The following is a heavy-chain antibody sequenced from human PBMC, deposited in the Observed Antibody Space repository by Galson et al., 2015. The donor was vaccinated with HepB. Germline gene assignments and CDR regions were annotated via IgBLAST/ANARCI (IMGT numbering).Heavy chain of an antibody. CDR1: GYTFTSYG. D-gene: IGHD3-10*01. V-gene: IGHV1-18*01. CDR2: ISAYNGNA. J-gene: IGHJ5*02. CDR3: ARVGYYGSGGNNWFDP. Sequence: SVKVSCKASGYTFTSYGISWVRQAPGQGLEWMGWISAYNGNANYAPKLQGRVTMTTDTSTSTAYMKLRGLRSDDTAVYYCARVGYYGSGGNNWFDPWGQGTLVTVSS.